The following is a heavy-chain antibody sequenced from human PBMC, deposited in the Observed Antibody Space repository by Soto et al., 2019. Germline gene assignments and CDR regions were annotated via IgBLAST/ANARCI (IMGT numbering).Heavy chain of an antibody. CDR2: ISYDGSNK. Sequence: GGSLRLSCAASGFTFSSYGMHWVRQAPGKGLEWVAVISYDGSNKYYADSVKGRFTISRDNSKNTLYLQMNSLRAEDTAVYYYAKDRTGGYYDILTGSFDYWGQGTLVTVSS. V-gene: IGHV3-30*18. CDR1: GFTFSSYG. CDR3: AKDRTGGYYDILTGSFDY. J-gene: IGHJ4*02. D-gene: IGHD3-9*01.